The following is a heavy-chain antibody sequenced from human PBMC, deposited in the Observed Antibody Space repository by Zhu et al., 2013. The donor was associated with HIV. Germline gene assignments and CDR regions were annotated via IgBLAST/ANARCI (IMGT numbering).Heavy chain of an antibody. D-gene: IGHD4-17*01. CDR3: VSVYGDIPI. CDR1: GGSFSGYY. CDR2: INHSGST. V-gene: IGHV4-34*03. J-gene: IGHJ4*02. Sequence: QVQLQQWGAGLLKPSETLSLTCAVYGGSFSGYYWSWIRQPPGKGLEWIGEINHSGSTNYNPSLKSRVTISVDKSKNQFSLKLTSVTAPDTAVYYCVSVYGDIPIWGQGILVTVPS.